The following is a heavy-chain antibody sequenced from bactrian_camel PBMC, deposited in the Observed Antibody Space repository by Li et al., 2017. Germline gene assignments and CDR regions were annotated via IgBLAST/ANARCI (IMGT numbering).Heavy chain of an antibody. CDR3: AGGRPGYGGSGSANY. CDR2: VASGTGST. V-gene: IGHV3S54*01. CDR1: GYIVGRNC. D-gene: IGHD6*01. J-gene: IGHJ4*01. Sequence: HVQLVESGGGSVQAGETLRLSCEASGYIVGRNCMAWFRQSPGEEREVLVGVASGTGSTYYVDSVKGRFTISQDNAKNMVYLQMSSPKSEDTALYYCAGGRPGYGGSGSANYWGQGTQVTVS.